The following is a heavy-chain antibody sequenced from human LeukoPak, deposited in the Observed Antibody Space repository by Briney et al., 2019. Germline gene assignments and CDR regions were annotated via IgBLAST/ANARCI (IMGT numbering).Heavy chain of an antibody. CDR3: ARLSLYGDYVGFDY. D-gene: IGHD4-17*01. Sequence: ASVKVSCKASGYTFTGYYMHWVRQAPGQGLEWMGWINPNSGGTNYAQKFQGWVTMTRDTSISTAYMELSRLRSDDTAVYYCARLSLYGDYVGFDYWGQGTLVTVSS. J-gene: IGHJ4*02. CDR2: INPNSGGT. V-gene: IGHV1-2*04. CDR1: GYTFTGYY.